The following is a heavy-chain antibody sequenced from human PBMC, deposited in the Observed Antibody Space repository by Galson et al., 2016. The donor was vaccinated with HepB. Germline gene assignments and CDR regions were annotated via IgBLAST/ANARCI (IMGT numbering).Heavy chain of an antibody. J-gene: IGHJ4*02. CDR1: GFTFSSYG. V-gene: IGHV3-33*01. D-gene: IGHD4-11*01. Sequence: SLRLSCAASGFTFSSYGMHWVRQAPGKGLEWVAVIWYDGSSKYYADSVKGRFTISRDNSKNTLYLQMNSLRAEDTAVYYCARDPVASSTWYYFDYWGQGTLVTVSS. CDR2: IWYDGSSK. CDR3: ARDPVASSTWYYFDY.